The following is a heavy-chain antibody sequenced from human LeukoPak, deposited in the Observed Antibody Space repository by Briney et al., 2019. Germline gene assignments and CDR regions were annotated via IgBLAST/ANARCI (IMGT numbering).Heavy chain of an antibody. CDR3: AKDLGGGSGLSDY. V-gene: IGHV3-30*18. CDR1: GFTFSSYG. J-gene: IGHJ4*02. D-gene: IGHD3-22*01. Sequence: GGSLRLSCAASGFTFSSYGMHWVRQAPGKGLEWVAVISYDGSNKYYADSVKGRFTISRDNSKNTLYLQMNSLRAEDTAVYYCAKDLGGGSGLSDYWGQGTLVTVSS. CDR2: ISYDGSNK.